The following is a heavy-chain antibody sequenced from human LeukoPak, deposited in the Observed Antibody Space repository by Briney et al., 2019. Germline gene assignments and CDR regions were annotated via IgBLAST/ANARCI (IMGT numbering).Heavy chain of an antibody. CDR3: VRRRPDKNGYNELDY. CDR1: GFSFSGHW. CDR2: ISPTGSTT. D-gene: IGHD5-24*01. J-gene: IGHJ4*02. V-gene: IGHV3-74*01. Sequence: PGGSLRLSCTASGFSFSGHWMHWARQLPGKGLVWVSRISPTGSTTSYADSVKGRFTVSRDNAKNTLYLQVNNLRAEDTAVYYCVRRRPDKNGYNELDYWGQGTLVIVSS.